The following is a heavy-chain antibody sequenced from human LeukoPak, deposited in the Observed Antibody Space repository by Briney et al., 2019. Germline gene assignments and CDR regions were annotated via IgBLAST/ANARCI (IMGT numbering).Heavy chain of an antibody. CDR2: INPTGGST. D-gene: IGHD3-10*01. CDR1: GYTFTSYY. V-gene: IGHV1-46*01. J-gene: IGHJ4*02. CDR3: ARALLWFGDLHDY. Sequence: ASVKVSCKASGYTFTSYYMHWVRQAPGQGLEWMGIINPTGGSTTYAQQFQGRVTMTRDTSTSTVYMELSSLRSADTAVYYCARALLWFGDLHDYWGQGTLVTVSS.